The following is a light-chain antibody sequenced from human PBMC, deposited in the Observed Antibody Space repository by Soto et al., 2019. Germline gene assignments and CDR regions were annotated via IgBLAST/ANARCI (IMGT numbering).Light chain of an antibody. CDR1: QSISSY. CDR3: QQSNSIPHT. CDR2: AAS. Sequence: DIQMTQSPSSLSASVGDRVTITCRASQSISSYLNWYQQKPGKAPKLLIYAASSLQSGFPSRFTGSGSGTDFTLTISSLQPEDFATYYCQQSNSIPHTFGQGTKL. J-gene: IGKJ2*01. V-gene: IGKV1-39*01.